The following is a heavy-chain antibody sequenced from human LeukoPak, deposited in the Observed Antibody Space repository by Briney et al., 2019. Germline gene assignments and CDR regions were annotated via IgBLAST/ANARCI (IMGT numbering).Heavy chain of an antibody. Sequence: WASVKVSCKASGYTFTSYGISWVRQAPGRGLEWMGWISAYNGNTNYAQKLQGRVTMTTDTSTSTAYMELRSLRSDDTAVYYCARDKKLRYFDWSRLDAFDIWGQGTMVTVSS. D-gene: IGHD3-9*01. CDR1: GYTFTSYG. CDR3: ARDKKLRYFDWSRLDAFDI. V-gene: IGHV1-18*01. J-gene: IGHJ3*02. CDR2: ISAYNGNT.